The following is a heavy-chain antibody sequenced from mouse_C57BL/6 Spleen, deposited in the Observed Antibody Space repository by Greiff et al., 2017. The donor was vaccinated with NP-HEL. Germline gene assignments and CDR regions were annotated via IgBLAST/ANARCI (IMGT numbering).Heavy chain of an antibody. J-gene: IGHJ1*03. CDR3: ARCPDYYGSSYGYFDV. CDR1: GFTFSSYG. Sequence: EVQRVESGGDLVKPGGSLKLSCAASGFTFSSYGMSWVRQTPDKRLEWVATISSGGSYTYYPDSVKGRFTISRDNAKNTLYLQMSSLKSEDTAMYYCARCPDYYGSSYGYFDVWGTGTTVTVSS. V-gene: IGHV5-6*01. CDR2: ISSGGSYT. D-gene: IGHD1-1*01.